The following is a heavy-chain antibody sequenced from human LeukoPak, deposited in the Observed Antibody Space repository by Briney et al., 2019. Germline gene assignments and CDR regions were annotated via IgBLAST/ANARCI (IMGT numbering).Heavy chain of an antibody. CDR3: ARKSRRSTIVLMVYATEKKSNWFDP. D-gene: IGHD2-8*01. V-gene: IGHV4-34*01. Sequence: PSETLSLTCAVYGGSFSGYYWSWIRQPPGKGLEWIGEINHSGSTNYNPSLKSRVTISVDTSKNQFSLKLSSVTAADTAVYYCARKSRRSTIVLMVYATEKKSNWFDPWGQGTLVTVSS. CDR1: GGSFSGYY. J-gene: IGHJ5*02. CDR2: INHSGST.